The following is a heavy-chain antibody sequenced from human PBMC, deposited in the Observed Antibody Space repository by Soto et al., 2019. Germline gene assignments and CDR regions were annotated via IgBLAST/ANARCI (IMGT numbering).Heavy chain of an antibody. V-gene: IGHV4-30-4*01. CDR1: GGSISSGDYY. J-gene: IGHJ4*02. CDR3: ARVRYSYGMTDY. D-gene: IGHD5-18*01. Sequence: SETLSLTCTVSGGSISSGDYYWSWIRQPPGKGLEWIGYIYYSGSTYYNPSLKSRVTISVDTSKNQFSLKLSSVTAADTAVYSCARVRYSYGMTDYWGQGTLVTVSS. CDR2: IYYSGST.